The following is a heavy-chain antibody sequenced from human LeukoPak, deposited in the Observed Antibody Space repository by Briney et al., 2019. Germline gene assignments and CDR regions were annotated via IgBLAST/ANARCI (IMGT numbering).Heavy chain of an antibody. D-gene: IGHD3-9*01. CDR2: IYYSGST. CDR1: GGSISSYY. V-gene: IGHV4-59*01. CDR3: AREDDILTAFDY. Sequence: SETLSLTCTVSGGSISSYYWSWIRQPPGKGLEWIGYIYYSGSTNYNPSLKSRVTISVDTSKNQSSLKLSSVTAADTAVYYCAREDDILTAFDYWGQGTLVTVSS. J-gene: IGHJ4*02.